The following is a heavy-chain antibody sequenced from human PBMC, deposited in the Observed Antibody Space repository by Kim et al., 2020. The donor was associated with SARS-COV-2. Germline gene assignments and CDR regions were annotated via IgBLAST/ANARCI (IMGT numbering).Heavy chain of an antibody. V-gene: IGHV1-18*01. CDR1: GYTFTSYG. CDR3: ATTTLWFGELFTMLRYYYYYGMDV. J-gene: IGHJ6*02. D-gene: IGHD3-10*01. CDR2: ISAYNGNT. Sequence: ASVKVSCKASGYTFTSYGISWVRQAPGQGLEWMGWISAYNGNTNYAQKLQGRVTMTTDTSTSTAYMELRSLRSDDTAVYYCATTTLWFGELFTMLRYYYYYGMDVWGQGTTVTVSS.